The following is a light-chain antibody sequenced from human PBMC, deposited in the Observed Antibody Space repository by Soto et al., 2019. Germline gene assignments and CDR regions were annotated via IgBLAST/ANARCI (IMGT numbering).Light chain of an antibody. J-gene: IGLJ3*02. CDR2: ANN. CDR1: SSNIGANYD. V-gene: IGLV1-40*01. CDR3: QSYDSTLSGWV. Sequence: QPVLTQPPSVSGAPGQRVTISCTGSSSNIGANYDVHWYQQIPGTAPKVLIFANNNRPSGVPDRFSGSRSGTSASLAITGLQAEDEADYYCQSYDSTLSGWVFGGGTKLTVL.